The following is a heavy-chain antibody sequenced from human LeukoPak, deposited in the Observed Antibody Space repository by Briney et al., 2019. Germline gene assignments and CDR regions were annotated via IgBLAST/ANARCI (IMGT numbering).Heavy chain of an antibody. D-gene: IGHD3-16*02. CDR1: GGSFSGYY. CDR3: ARGPYDYVWGSYRYTLFDY. CDR2: INHSGST. V-gene: IGHV4-34*01. J-gene: IGHJ4*02. Sequence: SETLSLTCAVYGGSFSGYYWSWIRQPPGKGLEWIGEINHSGSTNYNPSLKSRVTISVDTSKNQFSLKLGSVTAADTAVYYCARGPYDYVWGSYRYTLFDYWGQGTLVTVSS.